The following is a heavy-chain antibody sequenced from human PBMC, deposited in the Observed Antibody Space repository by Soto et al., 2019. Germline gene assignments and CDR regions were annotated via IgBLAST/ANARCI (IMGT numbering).Heavy chain of an antibody. CDR3: SRGPAYFVFGSGYLGNRGYYFRYV. CDR2: IWYDGSNK. J-gene: IGHJ6*03. D-gene: IGHD3-3*01. CDR1: GFTFSSYG. V-gene: IGHV3-33*01. Sequence: GGSLRLSCAASGFTFSSYGMHWVRQAPGKGLEWVAVIWYDGSNKYYADTVKGRFTISRDNPKNTLYLQMNSLRAEDTAVYYCSRGPAYFVFGSGYLGNRGYYFRYVWGKGTTVTVSS.